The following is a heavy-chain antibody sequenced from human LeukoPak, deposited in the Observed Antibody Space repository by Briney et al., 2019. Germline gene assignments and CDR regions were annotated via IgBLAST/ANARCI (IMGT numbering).Heavy chain of an antibody. CDR3: ARGHYDSSGYYPPHSDY. D-gene: IGHD3-22*01. J-gene: IGHJ4*02. CDR1: GGSFSGYY. Sequence: PPETLSLTCAVYGGSFSGYYWSWIRQPPGKGLEWIGEINHSGSTNYNPSLKSRVTISVDTSKNQFSLKLSSVTAADTAVYYCARGHYDSSGYYPPHSDYWGQGTLVTVSS. CDR2: INHSGST. V-gene: IGHV4-34*01.